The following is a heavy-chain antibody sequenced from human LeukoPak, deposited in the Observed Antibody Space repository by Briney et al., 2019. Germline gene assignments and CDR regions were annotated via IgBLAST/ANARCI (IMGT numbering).Heavy chain of an antibody. J-gene: IGHJ4*02. CDR1: GYTFTGYY. CDR2: INPNSGGT. V-gene: IGHV1-2*02. D-gene: IGHD6-13*01. CDR3: ARLRPKRSIAAAGPFDY. Sequence: ASVKVSCKASGYTFTGYYMHWVRQAPGQGLEWMGWINPNSGGTNYAQKFQGRVTMTRDTSISTAYMELRSLRSDDTAVYYCARLRPKRSIAAAGPFDYWGQGTLVTVSS.